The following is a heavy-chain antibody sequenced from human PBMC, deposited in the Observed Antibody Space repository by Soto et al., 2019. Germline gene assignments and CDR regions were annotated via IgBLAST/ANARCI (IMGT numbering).Heavy chain of an antibody. CDR3: ARTGYSSSWYVLGAY. CDR1: GFTFSSYG. V-gene: IGHV3-30*03. Sequence: LRLSCAASGFTFSSYGMHWVRQAPGKGLEWVAVISYDGSNKYYADSVKGRFTISRDNSKNTLYLQMNSLRAEDTAVYYCARTGYSSSWYVLGAYWGQGTLVTVSS. D-gene: IGHD6-13*01. J-gene: IGHJ4*02. CDR2: ISYDGSNK.